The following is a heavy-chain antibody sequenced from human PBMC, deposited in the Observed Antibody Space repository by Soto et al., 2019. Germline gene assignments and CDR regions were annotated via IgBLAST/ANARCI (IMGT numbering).Heavy chain of an antibody. J-gene: IGHJ3*02. V-gene: IGHV3-49*03. D-gene: IGHD6-25*01. CDR2: IRSKAYGGTT. CDR1: GFPFGDYA. Sequence: GGSLRLSCTASGFPFGDYAMSWFCQAPGKGLEWVGFIRSKAYGGTTEYAASVKGRFTISRDDSKSIAYLQMNSLKTEDTAVYYCTRFVGSLDAFDIWGQGTMVTVSS. CDR3: TRFVGSLDAFDI.